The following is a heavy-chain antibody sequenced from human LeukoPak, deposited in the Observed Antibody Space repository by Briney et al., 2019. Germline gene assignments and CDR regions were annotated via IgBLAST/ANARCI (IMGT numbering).Heavy chain of an antibody. V-gene: IGHV3-21*01. Sequence: PGGSLRLSCAASGFTFSSYSMTWVRQAPGKGLEWVSSISSSSSYIYYADSAKGRFTISRDNAKNSLYLQMNSLRAEDTAVYYCARMKSSGYTKYYFDYWGQGTLVTVSS. CDR3: ARMKSSGYTKYYFDY. D-gene: IGHD3-22*01. CDR1: GFTFSSYS. CDR2: ISSSSSYI. J-gene: IGHJ4*02.